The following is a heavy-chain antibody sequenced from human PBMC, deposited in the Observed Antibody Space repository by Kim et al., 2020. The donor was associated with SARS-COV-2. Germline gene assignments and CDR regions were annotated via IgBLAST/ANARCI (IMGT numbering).Heavy chain of an antibody. CDR2: SN. CDR3: TRSSRGALDY. V-gene: IGHV6-1*01. D-gene: IGHD3-10*01. J-gene: IGHJ4*02. Sequence: SNDYAVSVKSRMTINPDTSKNQFSLQLDSVTPEDTAVYFCTRSSRGALDYWGQGTLVTVSS.